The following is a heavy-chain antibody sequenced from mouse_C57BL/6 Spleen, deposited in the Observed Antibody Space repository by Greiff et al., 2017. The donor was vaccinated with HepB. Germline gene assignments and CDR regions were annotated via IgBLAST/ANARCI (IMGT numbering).Heavy chain of an antibody. D-gene: IGHD2-5*01. J-gene: IGHJ2*01. CDR3: ARHASNYVFFDY. V-gene: IGHV5-9*01. CDR2: ISGGGGNT. Sequence: EVKLVESGGGLVKPGGSLKLSCAASGFTFSSYTMSWVRQTPAKRLEWVATISGGGGNTYYPDSVKCRFTISRDNAKNTLYVQMSSLRSEDTALYYCARHASNYVFFDYWGQGTTLTVSS. CDR1: GFTFSSYT.